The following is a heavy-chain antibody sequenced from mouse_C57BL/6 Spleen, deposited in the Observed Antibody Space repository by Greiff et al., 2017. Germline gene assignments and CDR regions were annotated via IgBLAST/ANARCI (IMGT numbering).Heavy chain of an antibody. CDR3: TRDKSTHAGYYAMDY. Sequence: EVMLVESGAGLVKPGGSLKLSCAASGFTFSSYAMSWVRQTPEKRLEWVAYISSGGDYIYYADTVKGRFTISRDNARNTLYLQMSSLKSEDTAMYYCTRDKSTHAGYYAMDYWGQGTSVTVSS. CDR1: GFTFSSYA. D-gene: IGHD5-1*01. J-gene: IGHJ4*01. V-gene: IGHV5-9-1*02. CDR2: ISSGGDYI.